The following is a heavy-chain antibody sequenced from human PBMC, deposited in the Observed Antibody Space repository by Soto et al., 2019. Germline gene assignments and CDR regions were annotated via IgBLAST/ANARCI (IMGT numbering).Heavy chain of an antibody. Sequence: GGSLRLSCAAYGFTFSSYAMSWVRQAPGKGLEWVSAISGSGGSTYYADSVKGRFTISRDNSKNTLYLQMNSLRAEDTAVYYCAKDLGYYYDSSGYYFDYWGQGTLVTVSS. CDR3: AKDLGYYYDSSGYYFDY. CDR2: ISGSGGST. D-gene: IGHD3-22*01. J-gene: IGHJ4*02. V-gene: IGHV3-23*01. CDR1: GFTFSSYA.